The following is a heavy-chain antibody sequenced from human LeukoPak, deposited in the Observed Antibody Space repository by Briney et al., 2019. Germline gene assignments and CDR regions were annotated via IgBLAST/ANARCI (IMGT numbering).Heavy chain of an antibody. V-gene: IGHV4-34*01. CDR3: ARGLIRGPPYYNYGMDV. J-gene: IGHJ6*04. Sequence: SETLSLTCAVCGGSFSGYYWIWFRQPPGKELEWIGGINHSGSTNYNPSLTSRVTISVDTSKHQFSLKLSSVTAAATAVYYCARGLIRGPPYYNYGMDVWGKGTTVTVSS. D-gene: IGHD3-22*01. CDR2: INHSGST. CDR1: GGSFSGYY.